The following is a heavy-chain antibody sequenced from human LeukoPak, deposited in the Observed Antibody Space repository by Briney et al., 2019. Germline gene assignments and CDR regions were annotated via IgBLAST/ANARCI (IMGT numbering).Heavy chain of an antibody. Sequence: GGSLRLSCAASGFTFDDYAMHWVRQAPGKGLEWVSGISWNSGSIGYADSVKGRFAISRDNAKNSLYLQMNSLRAEDTALYYCAKDIGRYGDYGYFDYWGQGTLVTVSS. V-gene: IGHV3-9*01. CDR1: GFTFDDYA. J-gene: IGHJ4*02. D-gene: IGHD4-17*01. CDR3: AKDIGRYGDYGYFDY. CDR2: ISWNSGSI.